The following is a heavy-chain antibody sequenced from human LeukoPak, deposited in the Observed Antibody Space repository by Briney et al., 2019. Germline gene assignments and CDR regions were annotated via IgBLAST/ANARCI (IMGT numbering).Heavy chain of an antibody. D-gene: IGHD3-10*01. V-gene: IGHV1-69*13. CDR3: ARVPCMVRGVIPACWRGRARTNGMDV. CDR1: GGTFSSYA. CDR2: IIPMFGTA. Sequence: ASVKVSCKASGGTFSSYAISWVRQAPGQGLEWMGGIIPMFGTANYAQKFQGRVTITADESTSTAYMELSSLRSEDAAVYYCARVPCMVRGVIPACWRGRARTNGMDVWGKGTTVTVSS. J-gene: IGHJ6*04.